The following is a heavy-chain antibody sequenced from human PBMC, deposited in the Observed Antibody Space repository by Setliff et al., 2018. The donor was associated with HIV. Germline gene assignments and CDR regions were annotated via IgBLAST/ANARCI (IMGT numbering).Heavy chain of an antibody. V-gene: IGHV3-20*01. J-gene: IGHJ3*01. Sequence: GGSLRLSCVASGFTFDDYGMTWVRQVPGKGLECVSAINWNGDTAVYPDFLKGRFTISRDSAKNSLYLQMSSLRAEDTALYHCARDLKRTVFGVVMIVGDAFDVWGQGTMVTVSS. CDR2: INWNGDTA. CDR3: ARDLKRTVFGVVMIVGDAFDV. CDR1: GFTFDDYG. D-gene: IGHD3-3*01.